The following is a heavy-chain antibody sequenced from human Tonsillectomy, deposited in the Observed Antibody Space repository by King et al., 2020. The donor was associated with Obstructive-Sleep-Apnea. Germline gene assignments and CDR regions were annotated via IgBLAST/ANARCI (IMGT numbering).Heavy chain of an antibody. CDR2: IGTAGDT. J-gene: IGHJ4*01. Sequence: VQLVESGGGLVQPXGSXXLXXXAXGFXFSXXXXHXVRQATGKGXEWVSAIGTAGDTXYXGSVKXRFPXPRENXKNSLYLQXXXLRAGDTAVYYCARGTYYYXSSGYXPFDXXGXXXXXTXXS. D-gene: IGHD3-22*01. V-gene: IGHV3-13*04. CDR1: GFXFSXXX. CDR3: ARGTYYYXSSGYXPFDX.